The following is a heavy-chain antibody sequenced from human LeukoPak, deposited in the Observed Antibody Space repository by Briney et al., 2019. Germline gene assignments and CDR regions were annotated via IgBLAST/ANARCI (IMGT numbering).Heavy chain of an antibody. Sequence: SSETLSLTCAVYGGSFSGYYWSWIRQPPGKGPEWVANINQDESSQYYVDAVRGRFTISRDNAKNSLNLQMNSLRGEDTAVYFCARLGPVTKDHYCDYWGQGTLVTVSS. J-gene: IGHJ4*02. CDR1: GGSFSGYY. V-gene: IGHV3-7*01. D-gene: IGHD4-17*01. CDR2: INQDESSQ. CDR3: ARLGPVTKDHYCDY.